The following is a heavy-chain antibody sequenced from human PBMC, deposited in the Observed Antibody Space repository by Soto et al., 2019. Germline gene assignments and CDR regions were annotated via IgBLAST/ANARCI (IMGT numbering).Heavy chain of an antibody. Sequence: GQSLRLSCAASGFTFSSYAMHWVRQAPGKGLEWVAVISYDGSNKYYADSVKGRFTISRDNSKNTLYLQMNSLRAEDTSLYFFECYSAHRDLLSFWGQG. CDR1: GFTFSSYA. J-gene: IGHJ4*02. CDR3: ECYSAHRDLLSF. V-gene: IGHV3-30-3*01. D-gene: IGHD3-3*01. CDR2: ISYDGSNK.